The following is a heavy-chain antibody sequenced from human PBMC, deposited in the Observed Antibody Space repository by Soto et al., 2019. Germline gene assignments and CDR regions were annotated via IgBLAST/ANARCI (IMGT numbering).Heavy chain of an antibody. CDR1: GFTFNNAW. CDR3: PTDRRAYVWGASGY. V-gene: IGHV3-15*07. Sequence: EVQLMESGGGLVKPGGSLRLSCAASGFTFNNAWMNWVRQAPGKGLEWVGRIKSKTDGGTTDYAAPVKGRFTISRDDSKNPLYLQMNSRKTEDTSVYYCPTDRRAYVWGASGYRGQGTLVTVSS. J-gene: IGHJ4*02. D-gene: IGHD3-16*01. CDR2: IKSKTDGGTT.